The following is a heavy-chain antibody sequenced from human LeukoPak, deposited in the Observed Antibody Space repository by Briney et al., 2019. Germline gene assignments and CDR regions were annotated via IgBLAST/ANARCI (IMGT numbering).Heavy chain of an antibody. V-gene: IGHV4-30-4*01. CDR3: ARVGDYGDYFFDY. D-gene: IGHD4-17*01. J-gene: IGHJ4*02. Sequence: PSQTLSLTCTVSGGSISSGDYYWSWIRQPPGKGLEWIGYIYYSGSTYYNPSLKSRVTISVDTSKNQFPLKLSSVTAADTAVYYCARVGDYGDYFFDYWGQGTLVTVSS. CDR1: GGSISSGDYY. CDR2: IYYSGST.